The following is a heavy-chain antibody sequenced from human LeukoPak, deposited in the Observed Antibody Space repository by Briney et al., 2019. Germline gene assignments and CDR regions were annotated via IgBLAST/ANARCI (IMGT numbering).Heavy chain of an antibody. J-gene: IGHJ3*02. CDR2: MNPNSGNT. CDR1: GYTFTSYD. D-gene: IGHD6-19*01. Sequence: ALVKVSCKASGYTFTSYDINWVRQATGQGLEWMGWMNPNSGNTGYAQKFQGRVTMTRNTSISTAYMELSSLRSEDTAVYYCARGEEWLVQDAFDIWGQGTMVTVSS. CDR3: ARGEEWLVQDAFDI. V-gene: IGHV1-8*01.